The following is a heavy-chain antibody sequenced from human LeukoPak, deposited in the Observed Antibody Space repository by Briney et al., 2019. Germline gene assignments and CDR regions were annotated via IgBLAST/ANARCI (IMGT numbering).Heavy chain of an antibody. V-gene: IGHV3-7*01. CDR2: IKQDGSEK. D-gene: IGHD6-13*01. Sequence: GGSLRLSCAASGFTFSSYWMSWVRQAPGKGLEWVANIKQDGSEKYYVDSVKGRFTISRDNAKNSLYLQMNSLRAEDTAVYYCAREDAAAGTWFDPWGQGTLVTVSS. CDR3: AREDAAAGTWFDP. J-gene: IGHJ5*02. CDR1: GFTFSSYW.